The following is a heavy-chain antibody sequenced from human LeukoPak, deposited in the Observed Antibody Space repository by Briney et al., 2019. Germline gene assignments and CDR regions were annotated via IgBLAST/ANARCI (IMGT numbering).Heavy chain of an antibody. D-gene: IGHD3-9*01. CDR1: GFTFSIYS. V-gene: IGHV3-21*01. CDR3: ATRGLVIISPFDY. J-gene: IGHJ4*02. Sequence: GGSLRLSCAASGFTFSIYSMNWVRQAPEKGLEWVSSISSSSSYIYYADSVKGRFTISRDNAKNSLYLQMNSLRAEDTAVYYCATRGLVIISPFDYWGQGTLVTVSS. CDR2: ISSSSSYI.